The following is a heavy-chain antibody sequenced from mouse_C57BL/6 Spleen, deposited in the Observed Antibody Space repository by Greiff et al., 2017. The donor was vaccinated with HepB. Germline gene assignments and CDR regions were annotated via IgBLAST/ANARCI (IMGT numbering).Heavy chain of an antibody. CDR2: ISSGGSYT. D-gene: IGHD1-1*01. CDR1: GFTFSSYG. CDR3: ARLYGSSPLSFDY. Sequence: EVKVVESGGDLVKPGGSLKLSCAASGFTFSSYGMSWVRQTPDKRLEWVATISSGGSYTYYPDSVKVRFTISRDNAKNTLYLQMSSLKSEDTAMYYCARLYGSSPLSFDYWGQGTTLTVSS. V-gene: IGHV5-6*01. J-gene: IGHJ2*01.